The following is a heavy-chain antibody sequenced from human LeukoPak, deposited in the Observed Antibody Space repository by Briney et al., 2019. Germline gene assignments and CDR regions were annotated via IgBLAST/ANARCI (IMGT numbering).Heavy chain of an antibody. J-gene: IGHJ4*02. D-gene: IGHD3-22*01. CDR3: AREIGYYDSSGPFDY. CDR2: ISAYNGNT. Sequence: GESLQISCKGSGYRFTSYWIGWVRQAPGQGLEWMGWISAYNGNTNYAQKLQGRVTMTTDTSTSTAYMELRSLRSDDTAVYYCAREIGYYDSSGPFDYWGQGTLVTVS. CDR1: GYRFTSYW. V-gene: IGHV1-18*04.